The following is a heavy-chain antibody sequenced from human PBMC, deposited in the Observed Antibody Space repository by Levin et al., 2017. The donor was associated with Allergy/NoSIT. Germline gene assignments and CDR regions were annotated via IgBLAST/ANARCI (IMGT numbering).Heavy chain of an antibody. CDR1: GFTFSSYW. Sequence: GGSLRLSCGASGFTFSSYWMHWVRQAPGKGLMWVSRINSDGSITSYAGSVKGRFTISRDNAKKTLYLQMNSLRAEDTAVYYCARGLGGIASAGEDYWGQGILVIVSS. D-gene: IGHD6-13*01. CDR2: INSDGSIT. V-gene: IGHV3-74*01. CDR3: ARGLGGIASAGEDY. J-gene: IGHJ4*02.